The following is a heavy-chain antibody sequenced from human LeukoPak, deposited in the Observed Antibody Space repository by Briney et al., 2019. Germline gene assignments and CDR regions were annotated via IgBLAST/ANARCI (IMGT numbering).Heavy chain of an antibody. Sequence: GGSLRLSCATSGFAFSSYYMAWVRQAPGQGLRWVANIKEDGSETYYVDAVQGRFTISRDNDKKSLSLQMNSLRVEDTAVYYCARDKGWPTVSPIDYWGQGTLVIVSS. J-gene: IGHJ4*02. CDR1: GFAFSSYY. CDR3: ARDKGWPTVSPIDY. V-gene: IGHV3-7*01. CDR2: IKEDGSET. D-gene: IGHD4-17*01.